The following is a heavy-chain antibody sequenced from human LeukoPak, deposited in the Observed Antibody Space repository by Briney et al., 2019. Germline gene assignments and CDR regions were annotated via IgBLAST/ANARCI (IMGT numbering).Heavy chain of an antibody. D-gene: IGHD3-10*01. J-gene: IGHJ6*03. Sequence: TLSLTCTVSGASISSGSYYWSWIRQPAGKGLEWIGRIYTSGSTNYNPSLKSRVTISVDTSKNQFSLKLSSVTAADTAVYYCASSGESGYYYYMDVWGKGTTVTISS. CDR1: GASISSGSYY. V-gene: IGHV4-61*02. CDR2: IYTSGST. CDR3: ASSGESGYYYYMDV.